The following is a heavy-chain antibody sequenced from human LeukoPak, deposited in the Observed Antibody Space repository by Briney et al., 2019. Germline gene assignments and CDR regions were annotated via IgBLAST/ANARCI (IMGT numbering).Heavy chain of an antibody. CDR1: GYTFTSYY. Sequence: ASVQVSCKTSGYTFTSYYIHWLRQAPGQGLEWMGWINPNSGGTNYAQKFQGRVTMTRDTSISTAYMELSRLRSDDTAVYYCARGPGYCSGGSCYSGFSDYYYYMDVWGKGTTVTVSS. D-gene: IGHD2-15*01. CDR3: ARGPGYCSGGSCYSGFSDYYYYMDV. CDR2: INPNSGGT. J-gene: IGHJ6*03. V-gene: IGHV1-2*02.